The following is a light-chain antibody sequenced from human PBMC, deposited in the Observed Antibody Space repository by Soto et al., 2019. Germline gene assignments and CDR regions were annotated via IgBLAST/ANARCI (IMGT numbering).Light chain of an antibody. V-gene: IGLV2-14*01. Sequence: QSVLTQPASVSGSPGQSITISCTGTSSDVGGFNYVSWYQQHPGKAPKLLIFDVTSRPSGVSNRFSASKSGNTASLTISGLQAEAEADYYCSSYTTTSTNYVFGTGTKLTVL. CDR3: SSYTTTSTNYV. CDR1: SSDVGGFNY. J-gene: IGLJ1*01. CDR2: DVT.